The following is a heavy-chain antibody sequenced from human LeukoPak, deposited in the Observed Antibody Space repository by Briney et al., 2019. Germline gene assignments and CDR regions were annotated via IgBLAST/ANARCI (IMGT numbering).Heavy chain of an antibody. Sequence: SETLSLTCTVSGDSITTTTYFWGWIRQPPGKGLEWIGSIYYSGSTYSSPSLKSRVTISVDTSKNQFPLKLNSVTAADTAVYYCARGSRYCSGGSCYPGVNWFDPWGQGTLVTVSS. D-gene: IGHD2-15*01. CDR2: IYYSGST. CDR1: GDSITTTTYF. V-gene: IGHV4-39*01. J-gene: IGHJ5*02. CDR3: ARGSRYCSGGSCYPGVNWFDP.